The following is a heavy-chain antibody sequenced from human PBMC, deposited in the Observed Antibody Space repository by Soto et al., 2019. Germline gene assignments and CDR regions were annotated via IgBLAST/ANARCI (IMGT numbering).Heavy chain of an antibody. V-gene: IGHV3-64*01. CDR1: GFTLSGYA. Sequence: EVQLAESGGGLAQPGGSLRLSCAASGFTLSGYAMDWVRQAHGKGLEYVSGISSNGVGTYYANSVQGRFTISRNNSKNTVYLQMGSLRPEDMAVYYCASRTRPDFYYIDVWGKGTTVTVSS. J-gene: IGHJ6*03. CDR3: ASRTRPDFYYIDV. CDR2: ISSNGVGT. D-gene: IGHD6-6*01.